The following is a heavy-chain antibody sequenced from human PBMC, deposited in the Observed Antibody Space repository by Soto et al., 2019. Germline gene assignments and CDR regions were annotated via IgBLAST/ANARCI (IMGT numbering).Heavy chain of an antibody. CDR3: ARVGRGFCSSTRCYTDGFDP. D-gene: IGHD2-2*01. CDR2: ISPSNSTI. Sequence: XGSLRLSCAAAGFTFSLYPMNWVRQAPGRGLEWLSYISPSNSTIYYADSVKGRFTISRDNAKNSLDLQMNGLRDDDTAFYYCARVGRGFCSSTRCYTDGFDPWGRGTVVTVSS. J-gene: IGHJ5*02. V-gene: IGHV3-48*02. CDR1: GFTFSLYP.